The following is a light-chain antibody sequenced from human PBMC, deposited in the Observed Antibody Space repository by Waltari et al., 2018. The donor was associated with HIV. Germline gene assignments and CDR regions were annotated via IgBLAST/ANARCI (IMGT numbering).Light chain of an antibody. V-gene: IGLV2-11*01. CDR2: DVN. CDR1: SSDVGAYNY. J-gene: IGLJ1*01. CDR3: CSYAGIWGV. Sequence: QSALTQPRSVSGSPGQSVTISCTGTSSDVGAYNYVSWYQQHPGKAPKLMIYDVNKRPAGVPDRFAGSKSGNTASLNISGVQAEDESDYYCCSYAGIWGVFGTGTKVTVL.